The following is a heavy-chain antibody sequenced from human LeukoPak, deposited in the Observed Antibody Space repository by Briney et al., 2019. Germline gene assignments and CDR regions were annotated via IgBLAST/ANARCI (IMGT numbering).Heavy chain of an antibody. CDR1: GFTFSTFS. CDR2: ISGRSNYI. D-gene: IGHD4-17*01. V-gene: IGHV3-21*01. Sequence: GGSLRLSCAASGFTFSTFSMNWVRQAPGKGLEWVSSISGRSNYIFYADSVKGRFTISRDNAENSLYLLLNSLRVEDTAVYYCARILRGYGDSDYWGQGTLVTVSS. CDR3: ARILRGYGDSDY. J-gene: IGHJ4*02.